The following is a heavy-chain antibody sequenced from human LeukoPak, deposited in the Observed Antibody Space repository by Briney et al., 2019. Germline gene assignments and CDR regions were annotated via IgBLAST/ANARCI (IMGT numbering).Heavy chain of an antibody. Sequence: ASVKVSCKASGYTFTGYHIHWVRQAPGQGLEWMGRISPYSGDTNFAQKFQGRVTMTRDTSITTAYMDLSSLTPDDTAVYFCARDQGSLTRSWYTGYWGQGTQVTVPS. CDR1: GYTFTGYH. CDR2: ISPYSGDT. CDR3: ARDQGSLTRSWYTGY. D-gene: IGHD6-13*01. V-gene: IGHV1-2*06. J-gene: IGHJ4*02.